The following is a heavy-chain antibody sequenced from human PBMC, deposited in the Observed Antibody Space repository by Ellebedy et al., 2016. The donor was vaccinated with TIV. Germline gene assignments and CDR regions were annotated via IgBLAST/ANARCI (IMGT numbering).Heavy chain of an antibody. D-gene: IGHD1-1*01. CDR2: IYSGGST. CDR1: GFTVSSNY. V-gene: IGHV3-66*01. J-gene: IGHJ6*02. CDR3: ARDRTTGTFSLYYYYGMDV. Sequence: GGSLRLSCAASGFTVSSNYMSWVRQAPGKGLEWVSVIYSGGSTYYADSVKGRFTISRDNSKNTLYLQMNSLRAEDTAVYYCARDRTTGTFSLYYYYGMDVWGQGTTVTVSS.